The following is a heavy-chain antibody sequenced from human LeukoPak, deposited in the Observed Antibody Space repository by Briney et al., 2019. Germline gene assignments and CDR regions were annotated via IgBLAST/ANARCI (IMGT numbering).Heavy chain of an antibody. V-gene: IGHV3-11*05. Sequence: GGSLRLSCAAPRFTFSDYYMVWIRQAPGKGLEWVSYISNSGSSTKYADSVKGRFTISRDNAKNSLSLQMNSVRPEDTAVYYCARADRTSWFDYWGQGTLVTVSS. CDR3: ARADRTSWFDY. D-gene: IGHD2-2*01. CDR2: ISNSGSST. CDR1: RFTFSDYY. J-gene: IGHJ4*02.